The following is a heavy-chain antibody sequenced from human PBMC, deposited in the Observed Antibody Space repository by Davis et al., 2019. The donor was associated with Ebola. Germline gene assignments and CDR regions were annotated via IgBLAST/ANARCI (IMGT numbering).Heavy chain of an antibody. J-gene: IGHJ2*01. CDR3: AKDAEDGSGNWFFDF. V-gene: IGHV3-48*02. CDR2: ISSGGHDT. D-gene: IGHD5-24*01. Sequence: GESLKISCGASGFTFSRHSMNWVRQAPGKGLEWIAFISSGGHDTYYADSVRGRFTISRDNAKNLLYLQLSSLRDEDTALYYCAKDAEDGSGNWFFDFRGRGALVTVSS. CDR1: GFTFSRHS.